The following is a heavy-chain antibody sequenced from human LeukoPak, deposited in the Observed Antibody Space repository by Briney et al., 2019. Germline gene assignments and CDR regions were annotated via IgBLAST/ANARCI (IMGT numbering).Heavy chain of an antibody. CDR1: GFTFSSYA. J-gene: IGHJ4*02. D-gene: IGHD3-22*01. Sequence: GSLRLSCAASGFTFSSYAMSWVRQAPGKGLEWVSAISGSGGSTYYADSVKGRFTISRDNSKNTLYLQMNSLRAEDTAVYYCAKDKGRDYYDSSGYHGEFDYWGQGTLVTVSS. V-gene: IGHV3-23*01. CDR2: ISGSGGST. CDR3: AKDKGRDYYDSSGYHGEFDY.